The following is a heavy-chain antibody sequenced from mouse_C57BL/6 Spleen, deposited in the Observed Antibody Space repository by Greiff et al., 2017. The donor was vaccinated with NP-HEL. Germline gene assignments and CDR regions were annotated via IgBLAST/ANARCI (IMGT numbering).Heavy chain of an antibody. CDR1: GFSLTSYA. CDR3: ARNGNYEAMDY. CDR2: LWTGGGT. V-gene: IGHV2-9-1*01. D-gene: IGHD2-1*01. Sequence: VKLVESGPGLVAPSQSLSITCTVSGFSLTSYAISWVRQPPGTGLEWLGVLWTGGGTNYNSALKSRLSISKDNSKSQVFLKMNSLQTDDTARYYCARNGNYEAMDYWGQGTSVTVSS. J-gene: IGHJ4*01.